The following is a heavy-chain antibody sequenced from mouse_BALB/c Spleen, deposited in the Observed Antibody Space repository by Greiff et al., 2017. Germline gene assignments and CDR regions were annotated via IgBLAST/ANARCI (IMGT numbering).Heavy chain of an antibody. Sequence: QVHVKQSGAELARPGASVKMSCKASGYTFTSYTMHWVKQRPGQGLEWIGYINPSSGYTNYNQKFKDKATLTADKSSSTAYMQLSSLTSEDSAVYYCARVVRPGTWYFDYWGQGTTLTVSS. V-gene: IGHV1-4*01. CDR2: INPSSGYT. CDR3: ARVVRPGTWYFDY. CDR1: GYTFTSYT. J-gene: IGHJ2*01. D-gene: IGHD2-14*01.